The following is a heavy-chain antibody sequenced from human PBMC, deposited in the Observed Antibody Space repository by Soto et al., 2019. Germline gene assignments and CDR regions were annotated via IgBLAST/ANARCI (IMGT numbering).Heavy chain of an antibody. J-gene: IGHJ4*02. CDR1: GFTFSSYG. V-gene: IGHV3-33*06. D-gene: IGHD3-22*01. CDR2: IWYDGSNK. CDR3: AKDRADDDSSGYYSPGFDD. Sequence: GGSLRLSCAASGFTFSSYGMHWVRQAPGKGLEWVAVIWYDGSNKYYADSVKGRFTISRDNSKNTLYLQMNSLRAEDTAVYYCAKDRADDDSSGYYSPGFDDWGQGTLVTVSS.